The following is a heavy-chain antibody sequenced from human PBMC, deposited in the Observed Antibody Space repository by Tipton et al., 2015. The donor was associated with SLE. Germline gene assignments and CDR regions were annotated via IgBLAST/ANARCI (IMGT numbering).Heavy chain of an antibody. D-gene: IGHD1-1*01. V-gene: IGHV3-64*02. CDR2: ISGNGDRA. Sequence: GSLRLSCAASGFTFSSYSMQWVRQAPGNRLEYISSISGNGDRAYHADSVKGRFTISRDNSKDTLYLQMGSLRGEDTAVYYCAKVTWNPGTDVWGKGTTVTVSS. CDR3: AKVTWNPGTDV. CDR1: GFTFSSYS. J-gene: IGHJ6*04.